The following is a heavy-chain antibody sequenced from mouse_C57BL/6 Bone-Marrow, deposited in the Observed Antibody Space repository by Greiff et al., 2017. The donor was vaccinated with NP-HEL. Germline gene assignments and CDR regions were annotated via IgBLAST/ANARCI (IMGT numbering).Heavy chain of an antibody. J-gene: IGHJ2*01. V-gene: IGHV1-82*01. CDR3: ARYYPFDY. CDR1: GYAFSSSW. D-gene: IGHD1-1*01. CDR2: IYPGDGDT. Sequence: VQLQQSGPELVKPGASVKISCKASGYAFSSSWMNWVKQRPGKGLEWIGRIYPGDGDTNYNGKFKGKATLTADKSSSTAYMQLSSLTSEDSAVYFCARYYPFDYWGQGTTLTVSS.